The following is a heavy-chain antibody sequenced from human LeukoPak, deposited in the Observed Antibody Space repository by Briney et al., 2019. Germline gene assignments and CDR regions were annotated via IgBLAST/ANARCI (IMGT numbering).Heavy chain of an antibody. V-gene: IGHV4-34*01. D-gene: IGHD3-3*01. J-gene: IGHJ4*02. Sequence: PSETLSLTCAVYSGSFSGYYWSWIRQPPGKGLEWIGEINDRGSTRSSYNPSLKSRVTIPVDTSKNQFSLKLSSVTAADTAVYYCARGRDVLRFLEWYRVYFDYWGQGTQVTVSS. CDR1: SGSFSGYY. CDR2: INDRGSTRS. CDR3: ARGRDVLRFLEWYRVYFDY.